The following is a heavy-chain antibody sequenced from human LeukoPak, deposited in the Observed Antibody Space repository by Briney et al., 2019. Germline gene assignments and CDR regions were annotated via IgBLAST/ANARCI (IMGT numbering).Heavy chain of an antibody. J-gene: IGHJ4*02. V-gene: IGHV3-48*01. D-gene: IGHD5-24*01. Sequence: WGSLRLSCAASGFTFSDYSMNWVRQAPGKGLEWISYIGIDSGNTNYADSVKGRFTISGDKAKNSLYLQMNSLRVEDTAVYYCARDYKYAFDNWGQGTLVTVSS. CDR3: ARDYKYAFDN. CDR1: GFTFSDYS. CDR2: IGIDSGNT.